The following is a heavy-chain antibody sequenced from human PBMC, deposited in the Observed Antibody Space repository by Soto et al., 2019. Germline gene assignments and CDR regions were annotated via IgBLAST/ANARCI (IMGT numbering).Heavy chain of an antibody. D-gene: IGHD3-22*01. CDR3: ARLTLAHDSSGYHIFDY. CDR2: IDPTDSYT. CDR1: GYSFTTYW. J-gene: IGHJ4*02. Sequence: LGESLKISCQGSGYSFTTYWISWVRQMPGKGLECMGRIDPTDSYTDYSPSFEGHVTMSVDRSINTAYLEWSSLKASDTAMYYCARLTLAHDSSGYHIFDYWGQGTLVTVSS. V-gene: IGHV5-10-1*01.